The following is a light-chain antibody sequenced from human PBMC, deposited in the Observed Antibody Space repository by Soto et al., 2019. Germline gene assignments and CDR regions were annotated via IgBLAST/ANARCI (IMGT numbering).Light chain of an antibody. V-gene: IGLV1-40*01. Sequence: QSVLTQPPSVSGAPGQRVTISCTGSSSNIGAGPDVHWYQQLPGTAPKLLIYGNGNRPSGVPERFSGSKSGTSASLAITGLQAEDEADYYCQSYDSSLSDSEVFGTGTKVTVL. CDR3: QSYDSSLSDSEV. J-gene: IGLJ1*01. CDR1: SSNIGAGPD. CDR2: GNG.